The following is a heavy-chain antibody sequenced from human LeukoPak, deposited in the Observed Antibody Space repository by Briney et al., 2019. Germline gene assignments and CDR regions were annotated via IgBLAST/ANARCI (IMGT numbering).Heavy chain of an antibody. CDR2: ISPNSDDT. CDR3: ARGGFDY. CDR1: GYTSTGYY. J-gene: IGHJ4*02. Sequence: ASVKVSSKASGYTSTGYYLHWVRQAPGQGLEWMGWISPNSDDTNYAQKFRGRVNMTRDTSISTAYMELSRLRSDDTAIYYCARGGFDYWGQGTLVTVSS. V-gene: IGHV1-2*02.